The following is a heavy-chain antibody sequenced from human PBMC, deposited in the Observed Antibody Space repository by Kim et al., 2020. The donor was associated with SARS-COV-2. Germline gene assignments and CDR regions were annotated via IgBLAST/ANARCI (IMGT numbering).Heavy chain of an antibody. J-gene: IGHJ4*02. D-gene: IGHD6-13*01. CDR1: GFTFSSYG. CDR3: ARDGQQQLGPFDY. CDR2: IWYDGSNK. V-gene: IGHV3-33*01. Sequence: GGSLRLSCAASGFTFSSYGMHWVRQAPGKGLEWVAVIWYDGSNKYYADSVKGRFTISRDNSKNTLYLQMNSLRAEDTAVYYYARDGQQQLGPFDYWGQGTLVTVSS.